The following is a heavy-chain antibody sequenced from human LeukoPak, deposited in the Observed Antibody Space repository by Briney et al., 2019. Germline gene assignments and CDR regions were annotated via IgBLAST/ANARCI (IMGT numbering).Heavy chain of an antibody. CDR3: ARDGSGSYPY. Sequence: ASVKVSCKASGYTFTGYYMHWVRQAPGQGLEWMGGIIPIFGTANYAQKFQGRVTITADKSTSTAYVELSSLRSEDTAVYYCARDGSGSYPYWGQGTLVTVSS. V-gene: IGHV1-69*06. CDR2: IIPIFGTA. J-gene: IGHJ4*02. CDR1: GYTFTGYY. D-gene: IGHD1-26*01.